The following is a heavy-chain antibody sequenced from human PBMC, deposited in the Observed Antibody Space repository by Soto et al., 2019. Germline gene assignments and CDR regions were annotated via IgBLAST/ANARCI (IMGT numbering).Heavy chain of an antibody. D-gene: IGHD4-4*01. V-gene: IGHV1-46*03. CDR3: ARAACTTVSIRLNDVLDV. CDR1: GYTFTNYY. CDR2: INPNGGST. Sequence: QVQLVQSGAEVKKPGASVRVSCKASGYTFTNYYIDWVRQAPGQGLEWMGIINPNGGSTTYVQKFQGMVTITRETYTSIVYMELSSLRSEDTDVYYCARAACTTVSIRLNDVLDVWGQGTMVTVSS. J-gene: IGHJ3*01.